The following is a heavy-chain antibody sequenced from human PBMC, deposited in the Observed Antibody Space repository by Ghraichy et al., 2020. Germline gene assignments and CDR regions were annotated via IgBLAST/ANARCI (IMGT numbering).Heavy chain of an antibody. Sequence: GGSLRLSCAASGFTFSSYGMHWVRQAPGKGLEWVAVISYDGSNKYYADSVKGRFTISRDNSKNTLYLQMNSLRAEDTAVYYCAKDEYCSSTSCYTGYYYGMDVWGQGTTVTVSS. J-gene: IGHJ6*02. CDR1: GFTFSSYG. CDR2: ISYDGSNK. D-gene: IGHD2-2*02. V-gene: IGHV3-30*18. CDR3: AKDEYCSSTSCYTGYYYGMDV.